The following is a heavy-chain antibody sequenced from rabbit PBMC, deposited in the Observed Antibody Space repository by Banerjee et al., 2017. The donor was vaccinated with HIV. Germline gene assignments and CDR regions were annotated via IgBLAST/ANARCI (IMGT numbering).Heavy chain of an antibody. J-gene: IGHJ4*01. V-gene: IGHV1S45*01. CDR2: IYAGGSGST. CDR1: GFSFSPTYN. D-gene: IGHD4-1*01. Sequence: QEQLEESGGDLVKPEGSLTLTCTASGFSFSPTYNMYWVRQAPGKGLEWIGTIYAGGSGSTDYASWAKGRFTISKTSSTTVTLQMTSLTAADTATYFCTRDGSGWGANFNLWGQGTLVTVS. CDR3: TRDGSGWGANFNL.